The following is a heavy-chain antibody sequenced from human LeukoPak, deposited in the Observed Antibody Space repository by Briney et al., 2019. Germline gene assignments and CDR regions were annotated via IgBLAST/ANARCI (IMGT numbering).Heavy chain of an antibody. J-gene: IGHJ4*02. D-gene: IGHD3-3*01. V-gene: IGHV4-61*02. CDR2: IYTSGST. CDR1: GGSISSGSYY. CDR3: ARVTPSITIFGVVISYYFDY. Sequence: SQTLSLTCTVSGGSISSGSYYWSWIRQPAGKGLEWIGRIYTSGSTNYNPSLKSRVTISVDTSKNQLSLRLSSVTAADTAVYYCARVTPSITIFGVVISYYFDYWGQGTLVTVSS.